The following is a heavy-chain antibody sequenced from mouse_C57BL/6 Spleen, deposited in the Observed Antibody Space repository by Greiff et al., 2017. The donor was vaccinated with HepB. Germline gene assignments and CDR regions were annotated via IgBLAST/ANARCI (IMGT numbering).Heavy chain of an antibody. V-gene: IGHV1-80*01. CDR3: ARSRDYAMDY. J-gene: IGHJ4*01. CDR2: IYPGDGDT. Sequence: VKLQESGAELVKPGASVKISCKASGYAFSSYWMNWVKQRPGKGLEWIGQIYPGDGDTNYNGKFKGKATLTADKSSSTAYMQLSSLTSEDSAVYFCARSRDYAMDYWGQGTSVTVSS. CDR1: GYAFSSYW.